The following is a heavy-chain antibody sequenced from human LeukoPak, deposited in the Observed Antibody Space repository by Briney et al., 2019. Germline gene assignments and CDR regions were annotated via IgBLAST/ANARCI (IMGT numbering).Heavy chain of an antibody. V-gene: IGHV1-2*02. Sequence: ASVKVSCKASGYTFTGYYMHWVRQAPGQGLEWMGWINPNSGGTNYAQKFQGRVTMTRDTSISTAYMELSRLRSDDTAVYYCAVTYYYDSSGAFDYWGQGTLVTVSS. CDR3: AVTYYYDSSGAFDY. CDR1: GYTFTGYY. J-gene: IGHJ4*02. CDR2: INPNSGGT. D-gene: IGHD3-22*01.